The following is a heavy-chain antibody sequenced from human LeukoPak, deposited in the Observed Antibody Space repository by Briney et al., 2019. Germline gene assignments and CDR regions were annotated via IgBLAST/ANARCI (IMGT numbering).Heavy chain of an antibody. CDR3: AREGYCSGSSCYGRGYFDY. CDR1: GGTFSSYA. V-gene: IGHV1-69*05. J-gene: IGHJ4*02. Sequence: SVKVSCKASGGTFSSYAISWVRQAPGQGLEWMGRIIPIFGTANYAQKFQGRVTITTDESTSTAYMELSSLRSEDTAVYYCAREGYCSGSSCYGRGYFDYWGQGTLVTVSS. D-gene: IGHD2-15*01. CDR2: IIPIFGTA.